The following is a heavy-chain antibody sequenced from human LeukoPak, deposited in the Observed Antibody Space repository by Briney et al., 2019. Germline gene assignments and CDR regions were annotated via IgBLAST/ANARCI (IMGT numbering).Heavy chain of an antibody. CDR2: ISSSGSTI. D-gene: IGHD6-6*01. J-gene: IGHJ4*02. CDR1: GFTFSSYE. CDR3: ARGGLEYSSSQFDY. Sequence: GGSLRLSCAASGFTFSSYEMNWVRQAPGKGLEWVSYISSSGSTIYYADSVKGRFTISRDNAKNSLYLQMNSLRAEDTAVYYCARGGLEYSSSQFDYWGQGTLVTVSS. V-gene: IGHV3-48*03.